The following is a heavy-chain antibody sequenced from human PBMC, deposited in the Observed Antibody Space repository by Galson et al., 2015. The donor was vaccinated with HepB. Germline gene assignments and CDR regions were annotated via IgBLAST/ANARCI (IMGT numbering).Heavy chain of an antibody. V-gene: IGHV3-33*01. Sequence: SLRLSCAASGFTFSTYAMHWVRQAPGKGLEWVAAIWYGGSNKYYTDSVKGRFTISRDNSKNTLYLQMNSLRAEDTAVYYCAREAKMGNWFDPWDQGTLVTVSS. CDR3: AREAKMGNWFDP. J-gene: IGHJ5*02. CDR1: GFTFSTYA. CDR2: IWYGGSNK. D-gene: IGHD5-24*01.